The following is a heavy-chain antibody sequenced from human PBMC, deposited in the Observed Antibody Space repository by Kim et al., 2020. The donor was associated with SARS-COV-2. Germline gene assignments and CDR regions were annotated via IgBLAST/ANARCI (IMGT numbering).Heavy chain of an antibody. J-gene: IGHJ4*02. CDR3: AREGLYYDFWSGYLTLDY. D-gene: IGHD3-3*01. V-gene: IGHV3-30*07. Sequence: NARFTISQDNSKNTLYLQINSRSAEDTAVYYCAREGLYYDFWSGYLTLDYWGQGTLVTVSS.